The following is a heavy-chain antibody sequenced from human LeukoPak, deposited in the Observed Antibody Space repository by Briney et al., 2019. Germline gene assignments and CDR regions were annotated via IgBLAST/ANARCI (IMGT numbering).Heavy chain of an antibody. CDR2: ISGSGGST. J-gene: IGHJ1*01. D-gene: IGHD5-12*01. Sequence: GGSLRLSCVASGFTFSNFAMSWVRQTLEKGLEWVSGISGSGGSTYYADSVKGRFTISRDNSKNTLYLQMNSLRAEDTAGQYCAQTIRRGYETTNGYFPYWGQGTLVTVSS. CDR3: AQTIRRGYETTNGYFPY. CDR1: GFTFSNFA. V-gene: IGHV3-23*01.